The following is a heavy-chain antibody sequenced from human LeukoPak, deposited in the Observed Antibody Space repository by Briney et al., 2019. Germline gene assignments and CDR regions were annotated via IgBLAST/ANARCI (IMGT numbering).Heavy chain of an antibody. CDR2: INPDGSQK. D-gene: IGHD5-24*01. CDR1: GFTFSGSW. CDR3: AAWTDRGYNF. V-gene: IGHV3-7*01. Sequence: GESLRLSCAACGFTFSGSWMNWVRQAPGKGLEWVANINPDGSQKRFVDSVMGRFTMSRDNAKNSLYLQMNSLRVEDTAVFYCAAWTDRGYNFWGQGTLVTVSS. J-gene: IGHJ4*02.